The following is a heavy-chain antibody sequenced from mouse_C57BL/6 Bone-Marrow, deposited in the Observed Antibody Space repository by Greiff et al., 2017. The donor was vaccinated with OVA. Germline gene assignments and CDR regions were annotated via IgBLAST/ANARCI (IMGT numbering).Heavy chain of an antibody. CDR1: GYAFSSSW. V-gene: IGHV1-82*01. D-gene: IGHD2-4*01. CDR3: VREVDYDGYFDV. J-gene: IGHJ1*03. CDR2: IYPGDGDT. Sequence: VQLQQSRPELVKPGASVKISCKASGYAFSSSWMNWVKQRPGKGLEWIGRIYPGDGDTNYNGKFKGKATLTADKSSNTAYMHLRSLTSEDSAVYSCVREVDYDGYFDVWGTGTTVTVSS.